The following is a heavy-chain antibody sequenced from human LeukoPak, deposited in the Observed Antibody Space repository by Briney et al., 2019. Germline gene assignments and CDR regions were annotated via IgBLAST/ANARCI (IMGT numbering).Heavy chain of an antibody. D-gene: IGHD3-22*01. CDR3: ARGTGTYYDSSAYYSY. CDR2: INWNGGST. J-gene: IGHJ4*02. Sequence: PGGSLRLSCAASGFTFDDYGMGWVRQGPGKGLEWVSGINWNGGSTGYADSVKGRFTISRDNAKNSLYLQMTSLRAEDTAFYYCARGTGTYYDSSAYYSYWGQGTLVTVSS. CDR1: GFTFDDYG. V-gene: IGHV3-20*04.